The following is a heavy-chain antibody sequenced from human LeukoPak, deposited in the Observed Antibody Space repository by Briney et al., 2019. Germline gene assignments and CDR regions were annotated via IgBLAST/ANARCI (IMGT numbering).Heavy chain of an antibody. CDR3: ATDEAHCSGGSCYSFAY. CDR1: GFTFSSYS. Sequence: GGSLRLSCAASGFTFSSYSMNWVRQAPGKGLEWVSSITSTSDATFYADSVKGRFTISRDNSKNTLYLQMDSLRAEDAAVYYCATDEAHCSGGSCYSFAYWGQGTLVTVSS. V-gene: IGHV3-21*04. CDR2: ITSTSDAT. D-gene: IGHD2-15*01. J-gene: IGHJ4*02.